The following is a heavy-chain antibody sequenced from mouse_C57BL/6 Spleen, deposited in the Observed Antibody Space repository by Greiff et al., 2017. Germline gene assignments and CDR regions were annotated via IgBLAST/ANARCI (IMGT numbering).Heavy chain of an antibody. CDR2: IYPGDGDT. Sequence: QVQLKESGPELVKPGASVKISCKASGYAFSSSWMNWVKQRPGKGLEWIGRIYPGDGDTNYNGKFKGKATLTADKSSSTAYMQLSSLTSEDSAVYFCARLDYGNYDAMDYWGQGTSVTVSS. CDR1: GYAFSSSW. D-gene: IGHD2-1*01. V-gene: IGHV1-82*01. J-gene: IGHJ4*01. CDR3: ARLDYGNYDAMDY.